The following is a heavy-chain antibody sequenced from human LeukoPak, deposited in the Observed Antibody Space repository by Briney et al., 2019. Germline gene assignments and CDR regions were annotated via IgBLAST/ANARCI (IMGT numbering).Heavy chain of an antibody. D-gene: IGHD3-10*01. J-gene: IGHJ4*02. CDR1: VVTFTGDV. V-gene: IGHV3-7*01. CDR2: IKDDVSEK. CDR3: VTDRGCFSFDY. Sequence: VGSLRLSCAASVVTFTGDVVTWVGGAAGNGREGGGNIKDDVSEKYHVASVKGRFSISRDNARYALYLQMNSLRDADTAVSYCVTDRGCFSFDYWGQGTQVTVSS.